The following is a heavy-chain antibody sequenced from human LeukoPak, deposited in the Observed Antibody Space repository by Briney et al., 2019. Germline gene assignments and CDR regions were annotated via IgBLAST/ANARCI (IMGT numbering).Heavy chain of an antibody. Sequence: GGSLRLSCGASGFTFSNHWMSWVRQTPSKGLEWVANIRYEGNEKLFVGSVEGRFTIPRDNARNSMYLQMASLRVEDTAVYYCARHMRIVVAGTTGQPMDVWGQGTTVTVPS. D-gene: IGHD6-19*01. CDR2: IRYEGNEK. V-gene: IGHV3-7*01. CDR3: ARHMRIVVAGTTGQPMDV. J-gene: IGHJ6*02. CDR1: GFTFSNHW.